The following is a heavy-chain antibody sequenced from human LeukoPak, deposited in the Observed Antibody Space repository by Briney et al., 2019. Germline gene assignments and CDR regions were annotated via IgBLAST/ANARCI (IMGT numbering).Heavy chain of an antibody. Sequence: PSETLSLTCTVSGGSISRYYWSWIRQPPGKGLEWIAYVYYSGSAYYNPSLKSRVTISVDTSKNHFSLQLGSVTAADTAVYYCARHDYGGNSAAFDPRGQGTLVTVSS. CDR3: ARHDYGGNSAAFDP. V-gene: IGHV4-59*08. J-gene: IGHJ5*02. D-gene: IGHD4-23*01. CDR2: VYYSGSA. CDR1: GGSISRYY.